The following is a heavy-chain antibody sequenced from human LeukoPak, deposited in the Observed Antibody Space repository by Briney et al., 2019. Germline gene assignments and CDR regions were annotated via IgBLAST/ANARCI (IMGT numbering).Heavy chain of an antibody. CDR2: IIPIFGTA. Sequence: SVKVSCKAAGYTFTSYDINWVRQAPGQGLDWMGGIIPIFGTANYAQKFQGRVTITADESTSTAYMELSSLRSEDTAVYYCARTYDSSGYCGYWGQGTLVTVSS. CDR1: GYTFTSYD. J-gene: IGHJ4*02. CDR3: ARTYDSSGYCGY. V-gene: IGHV1-69*13. D-gene: IGHD3-22*01.